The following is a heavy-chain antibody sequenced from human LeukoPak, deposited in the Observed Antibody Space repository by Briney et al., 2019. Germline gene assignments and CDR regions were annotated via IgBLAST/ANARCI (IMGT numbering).Heavy chain of an antibody. V-gene: IGHV3-30-3*01. Sequence: GGSLRLSCAASGFTFSNYAMHWVRQAPGKGLEWVTVISFDGTNKNYKDSVKGRFTISRDNSKNTLYLQMNSLRAEDTAVYYCARDPILVRGYFDYWGQGTLVAVSS. D-gene: IGHD3-10*01. CDR1: GFTFSNYA. J-gene: IGHJ4*02. CDR2: ISFDGTNK. CDR3: ARDPILVRGYFDY.